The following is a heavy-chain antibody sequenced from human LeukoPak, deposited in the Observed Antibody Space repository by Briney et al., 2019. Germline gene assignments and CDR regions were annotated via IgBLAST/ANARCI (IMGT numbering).Heavy chain of an antibody. Sequence: GGSLRLSCVVSGFTFRDYSMIWVRQAPGKGLQWVANMKKDGSETKYGDFVEGRFTISRDNAKNSLYLQMNSLRVEDTAVYYCGRHRSGSGTYFIDYWGQGTLVSVSS. D-gene: IGHD3-10*01. CDR1: GFTFRDYS. J-gene: IGHJ4*02. CDR3: GRHRSGSGTYFIDY. V-gene: IGHV3-7*01. CDR2: MKKDGSET.